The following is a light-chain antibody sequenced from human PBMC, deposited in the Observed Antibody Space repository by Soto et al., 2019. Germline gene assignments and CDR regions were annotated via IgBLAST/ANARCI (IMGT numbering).Light chain of an antibody. CDR2: SAS. V-gene: IGKV1-9*01. Sequence: DIQLTQSPSVLSASVGDTFTITCLASQALSNYLAWYQQKPGKAPDLLIYSASTLQSGVPSRFSGSGSETELSLTIRALQPEDFATYYCQQLSRYPLTFGGGTKVDI. J-gene: IGKJ4*01. CDR1: QALSNY. CDR3: QQLSRYPLT.